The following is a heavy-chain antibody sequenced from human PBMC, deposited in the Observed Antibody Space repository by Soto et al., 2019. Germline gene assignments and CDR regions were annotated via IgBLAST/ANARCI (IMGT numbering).Heavy chain of an antibody. Sequence: GASVKVSCKASGYTFTSYAMHWVRQAPGQRLEWMGWINAGNGNTKYSQKFQGRVTITRDTSASTAYMELSSLRSGDTAVYYCARAPDRGWFGELLPPVDYWGQGTLVTVSS. J-gene: IGHJ4*02. CDR2: INAGNGNT. D-gene: IGHD3-10*01. CDR1: GYTFTSYA. CDR3: ARAPDRGWFGELLPPVDY. V-gene: IGHV1-3*01.